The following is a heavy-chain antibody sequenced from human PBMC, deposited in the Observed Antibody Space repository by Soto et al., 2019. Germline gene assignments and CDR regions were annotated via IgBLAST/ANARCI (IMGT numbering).Heavy chain of an antibody. CDR1: RFTFSSYA. D-gene: IGHD4-17*01. CDR2: FSGGGTNT. Sequence: GGSLRLSCAASRFTFSSYAMTWVRQAPGKGLEWVSGFSGGGTNTDYADSVKGRFTVSRDSSENTLHLYLNSLRPTLTKCDQLDPWGQGTLVTVSS. CDR3: DP. J-gene: IGHJ5*02. V-gene: IGHV3-23*01.